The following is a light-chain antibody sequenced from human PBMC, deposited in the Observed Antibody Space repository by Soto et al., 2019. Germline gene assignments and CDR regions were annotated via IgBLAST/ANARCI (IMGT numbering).Light chain of an antibody. CDR1: QSVNSN. Sequence: EIVMTQSPATLYVSPGERATLSCRASQSVNSNLAWYQQKPGQAPRLLMYGASTRATDIPARFSGSGSGTEFTLTISSLQSEDFAVYYCQQYNNWPPWTFGQGTKVEIK. V-gene: IGKV3-15*01. CDR2: GAS. J-gene: IGKJ1*01. CDR3: QQYNNWPPWT.